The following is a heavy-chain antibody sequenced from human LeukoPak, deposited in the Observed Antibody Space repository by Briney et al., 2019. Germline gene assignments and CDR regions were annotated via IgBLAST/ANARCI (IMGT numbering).Heavy chain of an antibody. J-gene: IGHJ4*02. V-gene: IGHV3-30*03. D-gene: IGHD3/OR15-3a*01. Sequence: PGGSLRLSCAASGFILSSYGMHWVRQAPGKGLEWVAVISYDGSNKYYTDSVKGRFTISRDNSKNTLYLQMSSLRAEDTAVYYCARSRPGHGGTDFDYWGQGTLVTVSS. CDR1: GFILSSYG. CDR3: ARSRPGHGGTDFDY. CDR2: ISYDGSNK.